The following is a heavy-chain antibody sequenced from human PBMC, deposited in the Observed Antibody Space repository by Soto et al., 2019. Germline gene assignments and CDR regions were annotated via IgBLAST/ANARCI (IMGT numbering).Heavy chain of an antibody. J-gene: IGHJ4*02. Sequence: EVQLVESGGGLVQPGGSLRLSCAASGFTCSSYEMNWVRQAPWKGLEWVSYISSSGSTIYYADSVKGRFTISRDNAKNSLYLQMNSLRAEDTAVYYCARVKGGGSYYLGYWGQGTLVTVSS. D-gene: IGHD1-26*01. V-gene: IGHV3-48*03. CDR3: ARVKGGGSYYLGY. CDR1: GFTCSSYE. CDR2: ISSSGSTI.